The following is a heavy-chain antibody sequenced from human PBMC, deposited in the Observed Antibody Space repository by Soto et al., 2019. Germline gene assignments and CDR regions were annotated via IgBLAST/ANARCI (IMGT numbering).Heavy chain of an antibody. J-gene: IGHJ4*02. CDR1: GVRIGSCA. CDR2: IIPIFGTA. Sequence: SVEVSCKDCGVRIGSCAISWARQDQKQGLEWMGGIIPIFGTANYAQKFQGRVTITADESTSTAYMELSSLRSEDTAVYYCARDRGHHDYGDYDYVLGFDYWGQGTLVTVSS. CDR3: ARDRGHHDYGDYDYVLGFDY. D-gene: IGHD4-17*01. V-gene: IGHV1-69*01.